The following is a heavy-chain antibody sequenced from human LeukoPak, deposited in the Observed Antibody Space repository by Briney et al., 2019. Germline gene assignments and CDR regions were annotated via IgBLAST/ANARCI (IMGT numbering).Heavy chain of an antibody. V-gene: IGHV1-18*01. Sequence: ASVTVSCKGIGYTLPNHGITWVRQAPRQGLDWIGWISPHKGNTNYQQRLQGRLILTTDASTSTAYMDLKDLRSDDTAIYYCARDQQQGDHYSFYYMDCWGEGTTVIVSS. CDR3: ARDQQQGDHYSFYYMDC. D-gene: IGHD1/OR15-1a*01. CDR1: GYTLPNHG. J-gene: IGHJ6*03. CDR2: ISPHKGNT.